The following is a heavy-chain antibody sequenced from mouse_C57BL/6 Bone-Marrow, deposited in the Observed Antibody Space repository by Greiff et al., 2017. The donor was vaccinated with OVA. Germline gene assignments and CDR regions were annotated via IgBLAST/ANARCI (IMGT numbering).Heavy chain of an antibody. D-gene: IGHD1-1*01. Sequence: DVMLVESGGGLVQPGGSLKLSCAASGFTFSDYYMYWVRQTPEKRLEWVAYISNGGGSTYYPDTVKGRFTISRDNAKNTLYLQMSRLKSEDTAMYYCARHYGSSYVWYVDVWGTGTTVTVSS. V-gene: IGHV5-12*01. J-gene: IGHJ1*03. CDR2: ISNGGGST. CDR1: GFTFSDYY. CDR3: ARHYGSSYVWYVDV.